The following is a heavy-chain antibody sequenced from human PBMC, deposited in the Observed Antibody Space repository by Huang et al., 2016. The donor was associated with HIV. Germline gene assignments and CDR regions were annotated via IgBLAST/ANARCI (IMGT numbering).Heavy chain of an antibody. CDR3: VHRLRYGKWYVDY. CDR2: IYWDNEE. D-gene: IGHD6-13*01. CDR1: GFSLTSSGVA. J-gene: IGHJ4*02. Sequence: QITLKESGPTLVKPTQTLTLTCTFSGFSLTSSGVAVGWIRQPPGKALEWLALIYWDNEERFSPSLKTRLTITKDTPKNEVVLTMTNMDPGDTATYYCVHRLRYGKWYVDYWGQGVLVTVSS. V-gene: IGHV2-5*02.